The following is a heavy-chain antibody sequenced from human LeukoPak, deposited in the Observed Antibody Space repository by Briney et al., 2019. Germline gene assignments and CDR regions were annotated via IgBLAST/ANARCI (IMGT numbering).Heavy chain of an antibody. CDR2: MNPNSGNT. D-gene: IGHD6-13*01. V-gene: IGHV1-8*01. J-gene: IGHJ4*02. CDR3: ARGKRSSSWYPY. CDR1: GYTFTSYD. Sequence: ASVKVSCKASGYTFTSYDINWVRQATGHGLEWMGWMNPNSGNTGYAQKFQGRVTMTRNTSISTAYMELSSLRSEDTAVYYCARGKRSSSWYPYWGQGTLVTVSS.